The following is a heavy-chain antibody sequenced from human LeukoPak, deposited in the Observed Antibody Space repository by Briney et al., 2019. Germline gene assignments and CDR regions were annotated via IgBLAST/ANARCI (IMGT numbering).Heavy chain of an antibody. CDR1: GGTFSSYA. CDR3: ASRGSTVTPYYFDY. D-gene: IGHD4-17*01. CDR2: IIPILGTA. V-gene: IGHV1-69*10. J-gene: IGHJ4*02. Sequence: SVKVSCKASGGTFSSYAISWVRQAPGQGLEWMGGIIPILGTANYAQKFQGRVTITADKSTSTAYMELSSLRSEDTAVYYCASRGSTVTPYYFDYWGQGTLVTVSS.